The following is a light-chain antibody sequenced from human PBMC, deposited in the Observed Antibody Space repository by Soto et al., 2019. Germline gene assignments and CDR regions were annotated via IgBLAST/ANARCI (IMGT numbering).Light chain of an antibody. CDR1: QAISTW. CDR3: QQANSFPRT. V-gene: IGKV1D-12*01. CDR2: AAS. J-gene: IGKJ1*01. Sequence: DIQMTQSPSSVSASVGDRVTITCRASQAISTWLAWYQQKPGKAPKLLIYAASNLQTGVPSRFSGSGYGTEVTLTISSLQPEDFATYYCQQANSFPRTFGQGTKVEIK.